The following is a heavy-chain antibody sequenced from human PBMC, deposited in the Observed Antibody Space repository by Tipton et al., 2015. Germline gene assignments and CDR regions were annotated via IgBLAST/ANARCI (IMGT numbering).Heavy chain of an antibody. CDR1: GDAISSHY. CDR2: IYYSGST. Sequence: LRFSCTVSGDAISSHYWSWIRQPPGKGLEWIGNIYYSGSTNYNPSLKSRVTISLDTSKNQFSLRLRSVTAADTAVYYCARLRETYGSDSDNWFDPWGQGTLVSVSS. CDR3: ARLRETYGSDSDNWFDP. J-gene: IGHJ5*02. D-gene: IGHD3-10*01. V-gene: IGHV4-59*11.